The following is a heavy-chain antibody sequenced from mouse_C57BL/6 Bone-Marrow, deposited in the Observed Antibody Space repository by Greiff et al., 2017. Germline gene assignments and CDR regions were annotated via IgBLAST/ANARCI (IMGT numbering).Heavy chain of an antibody. V-gene: IGHV1-50*01. Sequence: QVQLQQPGAGLVKPGASLKLSCKASGYTFTSYWMQWVKQRPGQGLEWIGEIDPSDSYTNYNQKFKGKATLTVNTSSSNAYMQLSSLTSEDYAVYYCARGRVSHYAMDYWGQGTSVTVSS. CDR1: GYTFTSYW. CDR2: IDPSDSYT. J-gene: IGHJ4*01. CDR3: ARGRVSHYAMDY. D-gene: IGHD2-10*02.